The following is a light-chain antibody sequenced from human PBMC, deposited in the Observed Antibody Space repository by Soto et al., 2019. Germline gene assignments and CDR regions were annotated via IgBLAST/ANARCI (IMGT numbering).Light chain of an antibody. CDR1: SSDVGSYKD. CDR2: DVS. Sequence: QSALTQPRSVSGSPGQSVTISCTGTSSDVGSYKDVSWYQHHPGKVPKLMIYDVSERPSGVPDRFSGSKSGNTASLTISGLQAEDEANYYCCAYADTFYVFGTGTKVTL. CDR3: CAYADTFYV. J-gene: IGLJ1*01. V-gene: IGLV2-11*01.